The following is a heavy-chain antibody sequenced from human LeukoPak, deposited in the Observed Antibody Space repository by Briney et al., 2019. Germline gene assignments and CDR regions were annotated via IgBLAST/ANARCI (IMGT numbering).Heavy chain of an antibody. D-gene: IGHD1-1*01. CDR2: ISGSGGST. Sequence: GGSMRLSCAASGFTFSSYAMSWVRQAPGKGLEWVSVISGSGGSTYYADSVKGRFTISRDNSKKTLYLQMNSLRAEDTAVYYCAKDPLTAGTAAYFGYWGQGTLVTVSS. CDR3: AKDPLTAGTAAYFGY. CDR1: GFTFSSYA. J-gene: IGHJ4*02. V-gene: IGHV3-23*01.